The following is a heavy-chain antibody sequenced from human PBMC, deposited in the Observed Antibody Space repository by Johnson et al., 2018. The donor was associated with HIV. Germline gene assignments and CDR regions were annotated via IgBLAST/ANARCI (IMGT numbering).Heavy chain of an antibody. J-gene: IGHJ3*02. D-gene: IGHD4-23*01. CDR1: GFTFSSYA. Sequence: VQLVESGGGLVQPGGSLRLSCAASGFTFSSYAMHWVRQAPGKGLEYVSAISSNGGSTYYANSVKGRFTISRDNSKNTMYLQMNSLRAEDTAVYYCAKSPGKDHGGNSGGIDIWGQGTMVTVSS. V-gene: IGHV3-64*01. CDR3: AKSPGKDHGGNSGGIDI. CDR2: ISSNGGST.